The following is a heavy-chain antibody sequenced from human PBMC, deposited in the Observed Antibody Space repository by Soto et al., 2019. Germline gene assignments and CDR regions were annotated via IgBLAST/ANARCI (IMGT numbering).Heavy chain of an antibody. D-gene: IGHD2-15*01. CDR2: IYYSGST. J-gene: IGHJ5*02. CDR1: DDSISSYY. CDR3: AGVDPFNWFDP. V-gene: IGHV4-59*05. Sequence: SETLSLTCTVSDDSISSYYWSWIRQPPGKGLEWIGSIYYSGSTYYNPSLKSRVTISVDTPKNQFSLKLSSVTAADTAVYYCAGVDPFNWFDPWGQGTLVTVSS.